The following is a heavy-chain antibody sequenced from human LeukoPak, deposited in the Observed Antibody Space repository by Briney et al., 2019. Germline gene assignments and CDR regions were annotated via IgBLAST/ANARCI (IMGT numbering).Heavy chain of an antibody. CDR2: ISSSSSYI. Sequence: GGSLRLSCAASGFTLSSYSMNWVRQAPGKGLEWVSSISSSSSYIYYADSVKGRFTISRDNAKNSLYLQMNSLRAEDTAVYYCARGRNYYDSSGYPHWGQGTLVTVSS. V-gene: IGHV3-21*01. J-gene: IGHJ4*02. CDR1: GFTLSSYS. D-gene: IGHD3-22*01. CDR3: ARGRNYYDSSGYPH.